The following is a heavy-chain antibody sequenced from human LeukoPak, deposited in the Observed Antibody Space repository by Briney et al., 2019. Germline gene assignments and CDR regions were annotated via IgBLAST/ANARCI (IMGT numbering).Heavy chain of an antibody. CDR3: ATQLRNSYYYYYMDV. V-gene: IGHV3-33*01. Sequence: GGSLRLSCAASGFTVSSYAMHWVRKAPGKGLDWVAVIWYDGINNYYADSVKGRFTISRDNSKNTLYLQMNSLRAEDTAVYYCATQLRNSYYYYYMDVWGKGTTVTVSS. J-gene: IGHJ6*03. CDR2: IWYDGINN. CDR1: GFTVSSYA. D-gene: IGHD1-7*01.